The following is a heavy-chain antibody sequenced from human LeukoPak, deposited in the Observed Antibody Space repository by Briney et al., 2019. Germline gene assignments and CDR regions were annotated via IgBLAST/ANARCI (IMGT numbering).Heavy chain of an antibody. J-gene: IGHJ6*02. D-gene: IGHD1-26*01. Sequence: RSLRLSCAASGFTFSSYGMHGVRQAPGKGLEWVAVISYDGSNKYYADSVKGRFTISRDNSKNTLYLQMNSLRAEDTAVYYCAKVRRVGATLTYYYGMDVWGQGTTVTVSS. CDR3: AKVRRVGATLTYYYGMDV. V-gene: IGHV3-30*18. CDR1: GFTFSSYG. CDR2: ISYDGSNK.